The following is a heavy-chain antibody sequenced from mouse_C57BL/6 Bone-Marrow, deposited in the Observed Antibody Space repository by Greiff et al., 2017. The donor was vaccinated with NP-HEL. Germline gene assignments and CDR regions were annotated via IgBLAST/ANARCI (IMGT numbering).Heavy chain of an antibody. V-gene: IGHV1-82*01. J-gene: IGHJ2*01. CDR3: AAIYYGNYEDY. Sequence: QVQLQQSGPELVKPGASVKISCKASGYAFSSSWMNWVKQRPGKGLEWIGRIYPGDGDTNYNGKFKGKATLTADKSSSTAYMQLSSLTSEDSAVSFCAAIYYGNYEDYWGQGTTLTVSS. CDR1: GYAFSSSW. D-gene: IGHD2-1*01. CDR2: IYPGDGDT.